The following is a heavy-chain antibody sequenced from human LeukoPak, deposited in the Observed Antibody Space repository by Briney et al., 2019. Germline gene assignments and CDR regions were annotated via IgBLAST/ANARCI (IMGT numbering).Heavy chain of an antibody. CDR2: ISGSGGST. J-gene: IGHJ4*02. CDR1: GFTFSSYA. D-gene: IGHD3-22*01. CDR3: TTAVRYYDSSGYYLFDIPFFDY. V-gene: IGHV3-23*01. Sequence: GGSLRLSCAASGFTFSSYAMSWVRQAPGKGLEWVSAISGSGGSTYYADSVKGRFTISRDNSKNTLYLQMNSLRAEDTAVYYCTTAVRYYDSSGYYLFDIPFFDYWGQGTLVPVSS.